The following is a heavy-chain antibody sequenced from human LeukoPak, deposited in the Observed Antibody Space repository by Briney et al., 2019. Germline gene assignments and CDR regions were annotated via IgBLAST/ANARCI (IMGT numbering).Heavy chain of an antibody. V-gene: IGHV1-2*02. CDR2: INPNSGGT. CDR3: ARDGPATSY. D-gene: IGHD2-2*01. Sequence: ASVKVSCKASGYTFTSYYMHWVRQAPGQGLEWMGWINPNSGGTNYAQKFQGRVTMTRDTSTSTVYMELSSLRSEDTAVYYCARDGPATSYWGQGTLVTVSS. CDR1: GYTFTSYY. J-gene: IGHJ4*02.